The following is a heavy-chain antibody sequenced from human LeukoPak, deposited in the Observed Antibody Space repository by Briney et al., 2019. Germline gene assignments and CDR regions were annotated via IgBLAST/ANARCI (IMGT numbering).Heavy chain of an antibody. Sequence: GGSLRLSCAASGFTFSSYWMSWVRQAPGKGLEWVSAISGSGGSTDYADSVKGRFTISRDNSKNTLYLQMNSLRAEDTAVYYCARGPSGYHNTGGQGTLVTVSS. CDR2: ISGSGGST. CDR1: GFTFSSYW. CDR3: ARGPSGYHNT. V-gene: IGHV3-23*01. J-gene: IGHJ4*02. D-gene: IGHD5-12*01.